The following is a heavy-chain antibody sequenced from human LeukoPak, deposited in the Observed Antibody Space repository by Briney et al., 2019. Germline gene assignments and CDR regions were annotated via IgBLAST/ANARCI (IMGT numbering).Heavy chain of an antibody. CDR1: GYTFTSYD. Sequence: ASVKVSCKASGYTFTSYDINWVRQATGQGLEWMGWMNPNSGNTGYAQKFQGRVTMTRNTSISTAYMELSSLRSEDTAVYYCARVPSVAGEIWGFDPWGQGTLVTVSS. CDR2: MNPNSGNT. D-gene: IGHD6-19*01. J-gene: IGHJ5*02. CDR3: ARVPSVAGEIWGFDP. V-gene: IGHV1-8*01.